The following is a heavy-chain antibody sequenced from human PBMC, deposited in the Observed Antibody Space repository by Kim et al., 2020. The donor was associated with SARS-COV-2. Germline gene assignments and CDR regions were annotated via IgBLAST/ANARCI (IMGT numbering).Heavy chain of an antibody. V-gene: IGHV3-9*01. CDR2: ISWNSGSI. CDR1: GFTFDDYA. J-gene: IGHJ4*02. D-gene: IGHD3-9*01. CDR3: AKANDYDILTGYRIDY. Sequence: GGSLRLSCAASGFTFDDYAMHWVRQAPGKGLEWVSGISWNSGSIGYADSVKGRFTISRDNAKNSLYLQMNSLRAEDTALYYCAKANDYDILTGYRIDYWGQGTLVTVSS.